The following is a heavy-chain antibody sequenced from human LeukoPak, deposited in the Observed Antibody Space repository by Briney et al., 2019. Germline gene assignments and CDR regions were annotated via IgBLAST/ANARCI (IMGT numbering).Heavy chain of an antibody. V-gene: IGHV3-23*01. J-gene: IGHJ1*01. D-gene: IGHD2-15*01. CDR3: AKDFALLPSEYFQH. CDR1: GFTFSSYA. CDR2: ISGSGGST. Sequence: GGSLRLSCAASGFTFSSYAMSWVRQAPGKGLEWVSAISGSGGSTYYADSVKGRFTIPRDNSKNTLYLQMNSLRAEDTAVYYCAKDFALLPSEYFQHWGQGTLVTVSS.